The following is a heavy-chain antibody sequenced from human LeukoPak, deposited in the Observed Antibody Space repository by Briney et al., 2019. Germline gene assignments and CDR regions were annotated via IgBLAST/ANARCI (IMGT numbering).Heavy chain of an antibody. Sequence: GASVKVSCKASGYTFTSYDINWVRQATGQGLEWMGWMNPNSSNTGYAQKFQGRVTVTRDTSTSTVYMELSSLRSEDTAVYYCARDGAAYSSSWLYWGQGTLVTVSS. D-gene: IGHD6-13*01. J-gene: IGHJ4*02. CDR1: GYTFTSYD. CDR2: MNPNSSNT. V-gene: IGHV1-8*01. CDR3: ARDGAAYSSSWLY.